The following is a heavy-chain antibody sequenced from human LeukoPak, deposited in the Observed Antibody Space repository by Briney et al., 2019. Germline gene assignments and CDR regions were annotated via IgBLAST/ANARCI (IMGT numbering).Heavy chain of an antibody. Sequence: ASMKVSCKASGYTFTSYGISWVRQVPGQGPEWMGWIAVYNGDTKFLQKFQGRVTLTTDASTNTAYMELRSLTSDDTAVYYCARQAGYSTGWYGGYYFDHWGQGTPVTVSA. V-gene: IGHV1-18*01. J-gene: IGHJ4*02. CDR1: GYTFTSYG. D-gene: IGHD6-19*01. CDR2: IAVYNGDT. CDR3: ARQAGYSTGWYGGYYFDH.